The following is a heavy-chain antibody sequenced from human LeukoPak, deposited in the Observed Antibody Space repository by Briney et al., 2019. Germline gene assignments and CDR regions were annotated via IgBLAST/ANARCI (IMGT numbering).Heavy chain of an antibody. Sequence: SETLSLTCTVSGDSVGGVYWSWIRQPPGKGLEWIGYVYYSGDTNYNPSLKSRVTMSLDTSKDQVSLSLSSVTAADTAVYYCARHPFATPFDYWGRGTLLTVSS. J-gene: IGHJ4*02. CDR1: GDSVGGVY. CDR2: VYYSGDT. D-gene: IGHD2-15*01. V-gene: IGHV4-59*08. CDR3: ARHPFATPFDY.